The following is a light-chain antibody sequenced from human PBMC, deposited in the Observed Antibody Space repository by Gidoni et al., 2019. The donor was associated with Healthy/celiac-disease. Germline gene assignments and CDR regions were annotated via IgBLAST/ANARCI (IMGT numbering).Light chain of an antibody. CDR2: LGS. CDR1: QSLLHSNGYNY. J-gene: IGKJ2*02. V-gene: IGKV2-28*01. CDR3: MQALQTPRT. Sequence: EMVRTQSPISLPVTPGEPASISCRSSQSLLHSNGYNYLDWYLQKPGPSPQLLIYLGSNRASGVPDRFSGSGSGTSFTLTISIVEAEDVGVYYCMQALQTPRTFGQGTKLEIQ.